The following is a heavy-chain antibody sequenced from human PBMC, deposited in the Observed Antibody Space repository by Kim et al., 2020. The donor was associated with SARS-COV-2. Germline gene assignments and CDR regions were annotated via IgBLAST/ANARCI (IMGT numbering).Heavy chain of an antibody. CDR2: IYSGGST. J-gene: IGHJ6*01. D-gene: IGHD3-9*01. V-gene: IGHV3-66*01. CDR3: ARDQAVAYYDILTGWYRDTCTYSGMGA. CDR1: GFTVSSNY. Sequence: GGSLRLSCAASGFTVSSNYMSWVRQAPGKGLEWVSVIYSGGSTYYADSVKGRFTISRDNSQNTLYLQMNSLRAEDTAVYYCARDQAVAYYDILTGWYRDTCTYSGMGAWGPGAPVTAPS.